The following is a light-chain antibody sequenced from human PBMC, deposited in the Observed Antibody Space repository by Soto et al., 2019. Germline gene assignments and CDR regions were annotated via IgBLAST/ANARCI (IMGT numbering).Light chain of an antibody. CDR2: EVN. CDR1: SSDVGGYNY. Sequence: QSALTQPPSASGSPGQSVTISCTGTSSDVGGYNYVSWYQQHPGKAPKLVIYEVNKRPSGVPDRFSGSKSGNTASLTVSGLQAEDEADYFCGSYAGSYNFNVFGSGTKLTVL. V-gene: IGLV2-8*01. J-gene: IGLJ1*01. CDR3: GSYAGSYNFNV.